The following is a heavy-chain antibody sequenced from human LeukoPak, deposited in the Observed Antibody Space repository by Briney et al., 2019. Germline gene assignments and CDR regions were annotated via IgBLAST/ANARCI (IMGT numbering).Heavy chain of an antibody. CDR2: IYYSGST. D-gene: IGHD7-27*01. J-gene: IGHJ6*04. V-gene: IGHV4-59*01. CDR1: GGSISSYY. CDR3: ARLTANWGSRYYYYGMDV. Sequence: SETLSLTCTVSGGSISSYYRSWIRQPPGKGLEWIGYIYYSGSTNYNPSLKSRVTISVDTSKNQFSLKLSSVTAADTAVYYCARLTANWGSRYYYYGMDVWGRGTTVTVSS.